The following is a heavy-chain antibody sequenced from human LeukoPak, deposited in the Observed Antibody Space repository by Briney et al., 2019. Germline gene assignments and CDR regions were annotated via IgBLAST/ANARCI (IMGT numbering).Heavy chain of an antibody. V-gene: IGHV4-38-2*01. CDR1: GYSISSGYY. Sequence: SETLSLTCAVSGYSISSGYYWGWIRQPPGKGLEWIGSIYHSGSTYYNPSLKSRVTISVDTSKNQFSLKLSSVTAADTAVYYCARLTYTSCYEGYCYXYXXDVXGKGXTVTV. CDR2: IYHSGST. J-gene: IGHJ6*03. D-gene: IGHD2-2*01. CDR3: ARLTYTSCYEGYCYXYXXDV.